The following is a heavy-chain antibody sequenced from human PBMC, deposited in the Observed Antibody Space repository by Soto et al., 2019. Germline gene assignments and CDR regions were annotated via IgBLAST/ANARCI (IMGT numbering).Heavy chain of an antibody. CDR3: ARGRRGTVTIFGPPAPRFGGVYFDY. J-gene: IGHJ4*02. CDR2: INPSGIT. CDR1: GGSFSGYY. D-gene: IGHD4-17*01. Sequence: QVQLQQWGAGLLKPSESLSLTCAVYGGSFSGYYWSWIRQPPGKGLAWSGEINPSGITNYNPSLKSRVTISVDTSKNQFSLKLSSVTAADTAVYYCARGRRGTVTIFGPPAPRFGGVYFDYWGQGTLVTVS. V-gene: IGHV4-34*01.